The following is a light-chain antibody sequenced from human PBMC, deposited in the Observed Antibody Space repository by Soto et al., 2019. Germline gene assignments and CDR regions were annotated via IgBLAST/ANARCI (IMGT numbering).Light chain of an antibody. Sequence: EIVLTQSSATLSLSPGERATLSCRASQSVTSNALAWYQQKPGQAPRLLIYGVSSRATGIPDRFSGSGSGTDFTLTISSLEPEDFAVYYCQQRSKWPRTFGGGTKVESK. V-gene: IGKV3-11*01. J-gene: IGKJ4*01. CDR1: QSVTSN. CDR2: GVS. CDR3: QQRSKWPRT.